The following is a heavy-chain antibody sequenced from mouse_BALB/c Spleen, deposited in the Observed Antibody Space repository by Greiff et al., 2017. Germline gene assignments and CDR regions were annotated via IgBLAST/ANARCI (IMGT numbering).Heavy chain of an antibody. CDR2: IWWNDDK. CDR3: ARTPRYYSYYAMDY. V-gene: IGHV8-8*01. J-gene: IGHJ4*01. D-gene: IGHD1-1*01. CDR1: GFSLSTSGMS. Sequence: QVTLKESGPGILQPSQTLSLTCSFSGFSLSTSGMSVGWIRQPSGKGLEWLAHIWWNDDKYYNPALKSRLTISKDTSNNQVFLKIASVVTADTATYYCARTPRYYSYYAMDYWGQGTSVTVSS.